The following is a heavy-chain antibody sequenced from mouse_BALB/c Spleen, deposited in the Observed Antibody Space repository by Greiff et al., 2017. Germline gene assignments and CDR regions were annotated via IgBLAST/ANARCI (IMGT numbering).Heavy chain of an antibody. Sequence: EVQLQQSGPELVKPGASVKIPCKASGYTFTDYNMDWVKQSHGKSLEWIGDINPNNGGTIYNQKFKGKATLTVDKSSSTAYMELRSLTSEDTAVYYCARGPLLLRYPAWFAYWGQGTLVTVSA. CDR3: ARGPLLLRYPAWFAY. V-gene: IGHV1-18*01. J-gene: IGHJ3*01. CDR1: GYTFTDYN. D-gene: IGHD1-1*01. CDR2: INPNNGGT.